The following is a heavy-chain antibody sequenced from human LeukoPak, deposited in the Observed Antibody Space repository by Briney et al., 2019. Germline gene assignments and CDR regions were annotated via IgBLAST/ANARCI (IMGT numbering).Heavy chain of an antibody. CDR3: ARGPRGSYYVHRFDP. CDR1: GGSFSGYY. V-gene: IGHV4-34*01. J-gene: IGHJ5*02. CDR2: INHSGST. D-gene: IGHD1-26*01. Sequence: SETLSLTCAVYGGSFSGYYWSWIRQPPGKGLEWIGEINHSGSTNYNPSLKSRVTISVDTSKNQFSLKLSSVTAADTAVYYCARGPRGSYYVHRFDPWGQGTLVTVSS.